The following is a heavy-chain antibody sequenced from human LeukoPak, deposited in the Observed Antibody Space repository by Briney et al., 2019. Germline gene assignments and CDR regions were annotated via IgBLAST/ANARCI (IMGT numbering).Heavy chain of an antibody. CDR1: GFTFSSYS. J-gene: IGHJ4*02. CDR3: ARVSSMLRGPLVIYYFDF. V-gene: IGHV3-21*04. Sequence: PGGSLRLSCAASGFTFSSYSMNWVRQAPGKGLEWVSSISSSSSYIYYADSVKGRFTISRDNSENTFYLQMNSLRADDTAVYYCARVSSMLRGPLVIYYFDFWGQGTLVTVSS. D-gene: IGHD3-10*01. CDR2: ISSSSSYI.